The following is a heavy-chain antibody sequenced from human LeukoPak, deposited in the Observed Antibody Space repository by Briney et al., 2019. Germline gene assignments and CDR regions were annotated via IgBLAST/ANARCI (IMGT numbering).Heavy chain of an antibody. V-gene: IGHV6-1*01. Sequence: SQTLSLTCAISGDSVSSNSAAWNWIRQSPSRGLEWLGRTYCRSKWYNDYAVSVKSRITINPDTSKNQFSLQLNSVTPEGTAVYYCARVGYSSVWTPFAMDVWGQGTTVTVSS. CDR2: TYCRSKWYN. CDR3: ARVGYSSVWTPFAMDV. CDR1: GDSVSSNSAA. D-gene: IGHD6-19*01. J-gene: IGHJ6*02.